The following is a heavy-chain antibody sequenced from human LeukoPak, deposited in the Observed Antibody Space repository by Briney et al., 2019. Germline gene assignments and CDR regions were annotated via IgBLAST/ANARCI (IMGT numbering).Heavy chain of an antibody. CDR2: ISSSSSYI. V-gene: IGHV3-21*01. CDR1: GFAFNSYT. J-gene: IGHJ4*02. D-gene: IGHD3-16*01. Sequence: PGGSLRLSCAASGFAFNSYTMNWVRQAPGKGLEWVSSISSSSSYIYYADSVKGRFTISRDNAKNSLYLQMNSLRAEDTAVYYCARDGSMITFGGVSNPNDYWGQGTLVTVSS. CDR3: ARDGSMITFGGVSNPNDY.